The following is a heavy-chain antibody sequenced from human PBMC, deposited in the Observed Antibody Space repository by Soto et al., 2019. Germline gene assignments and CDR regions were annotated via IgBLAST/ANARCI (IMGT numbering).Heavy chain of an antibody. CDR1: GGSFSGYY. CDR2: INHSGST. D-gene: IGHD5-12*01. CDR3: ARHGERGYSGYDYWFDP. J-gene: IGHJ5*02. V-gene: IGHV4-34*01. Sequence: SETLSLTCAVYGGSFSGYYWSWIRQPPGKGLEWIGEINHSGSTNYNPSLKSRVTISVDTSKNQFSLKLSSVTAADTAVYYCARHGERGYSGYDYWFDPWGQGTLVTVSS.